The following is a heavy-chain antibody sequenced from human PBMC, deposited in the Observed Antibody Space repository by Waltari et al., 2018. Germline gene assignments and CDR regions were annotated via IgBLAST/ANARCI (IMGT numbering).Heavy chain of an antibody. CDR2: IYSSATT. D-gene: IGHD6-6*01. CDR1: GFTVTSTY. CDR3: ARGGQIVRPRPLDL. J-gene: IGHJ3*01. Sequence: EGQLVESGGGLVKPGGSLRLSCAASGFTVTSTYMNWVRQAPGKGLAWFSTIYSSATTFYADSVKGRFTISRDNSKNLLFLQMDDLRVNDTAVYYCARGGQIVRPRPLDLWGPGTLVTVSS. V-gene: IGHV3-66*01.